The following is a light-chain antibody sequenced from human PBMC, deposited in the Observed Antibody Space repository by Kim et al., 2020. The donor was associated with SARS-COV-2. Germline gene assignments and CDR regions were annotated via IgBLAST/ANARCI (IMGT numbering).Light chain of an antibody. CDR3: QQYGSSP. CDR1: QSVSTTY. J-gene: IGKJ4*01. Sequence: SLSPGERATLSCRASQSVSTTYLAWYQLKPGQAPRLLIYGASNRATDIPDRFSGSGSGTDFTLTISRLEPEDFAVYYCQQYGSSPFGGGTKVDIK. V-gene: IGKV3-20*01. CDR2: GAS.